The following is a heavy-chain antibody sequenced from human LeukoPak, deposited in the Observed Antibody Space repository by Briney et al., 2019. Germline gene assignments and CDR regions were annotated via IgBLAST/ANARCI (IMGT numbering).Heavy chain of an antibody. J-gene: IGHJ3*02. CDR3: ARIRDGYNDAYDI. V-gene: IGHV1-46*01. CDR2: INPRGGST. CDR1: GYTFTSHF. Sequence: ASVKVSCKASGYTFTSHFMHWVRQAPGQGLEWMGIINPRGGSTSYTQKFQGRVTMTRDTSTSTVYMELSSLRSEDTAIYYCARIRDGYNDAYDIWGQGTVVTVPS. D-gene: IGHD5-24*01.